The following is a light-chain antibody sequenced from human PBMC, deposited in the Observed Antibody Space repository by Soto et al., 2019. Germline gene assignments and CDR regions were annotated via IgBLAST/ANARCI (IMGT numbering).Light chain of an antibody. CDR3: CSYAGSYTWV. V-gene: IGLV2-11*01. Sequence: QSALTQPRSVSGSPGQSVTISCTGTSSDVGDYNYVSWYQQHPGEAPKLMFYDVNKRPSGVPDRFSGSKSGNTASLTISGLQAEDEADYYCCSYAGSYTWVFGGGIKLTVL. CDR1: SSDVGDYNY. CDR2: DVN. J-gene: IGLJ3*02.